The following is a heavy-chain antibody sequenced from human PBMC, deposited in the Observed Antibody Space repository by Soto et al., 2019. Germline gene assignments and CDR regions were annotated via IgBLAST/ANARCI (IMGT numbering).Heavy chain of an antibody. CDR1: GFTFTSYA. CDR3: AKVRHYYTTFDY. CDR2: ISNSGAST. D-gene: IGHD1-26*01. Sequence: EVQLLESGGGLVQPGGSLRLSCTTSGFTFTSYAMSWVRQAPGKGLEWVSGISNSGASTYYADPVKGRFTISRDNSKNTLSLQMNSQRAEDTAIYYCAKVRHYYTTFDYWGQGTLVTVSS. J-gene: IGHJ4*02. V-gene: IGHV3-23*01.